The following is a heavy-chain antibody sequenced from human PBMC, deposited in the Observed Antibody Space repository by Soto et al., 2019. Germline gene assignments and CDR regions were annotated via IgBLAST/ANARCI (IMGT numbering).Heavy chain of an antibody. CDR1: GGTFSSYA. V-gene: IGHV1-8*02. Sequence: QVQLVQSGAEVKKPGSSVKVSCKASGGTFSSYAINWVRQATGQGLEWMGWMNPNSGNTGYAQKFQGRVTMTRNTSISTAYMELSSLRSEDTAVYYCARGRLITMVRGVTPDAFDIWGQGTMVTVSS. CDR2: MNPNSGNT. J-gene: IGHJ3*02. D-gene: IGHD3-10*01. CDR3: ARGRLITMVRGVTPDAFDI.